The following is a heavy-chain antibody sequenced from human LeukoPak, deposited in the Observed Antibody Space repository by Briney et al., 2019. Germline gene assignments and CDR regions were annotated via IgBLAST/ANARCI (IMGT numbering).Heavy chain of an antibody. CDR1: GGTFSSYA. J-gene: IGHJ2*01. V-gene: IGHV1-69*04. Sequence: SVKVSCKASGGTFSSYAISWVRQAPGQGLEWMGRIIPILGIANYAQKFQGRVTITADKSTSTAYMELSSLRSEDTAVYYCARPPAIAAAGTFDWYFDLWGRGTLVTVSS. D-gene: IGHD6-13*01. CDR3: ARPPAIAAAGTFDWYFDL. CDR2: IIPILGIA.